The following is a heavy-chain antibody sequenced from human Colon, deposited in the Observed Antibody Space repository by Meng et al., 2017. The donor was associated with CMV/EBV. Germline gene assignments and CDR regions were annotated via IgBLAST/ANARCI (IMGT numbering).Heavy chain of an antibody. J-gene: IGHJ4*02. CDR1: GDTFTGYH. CDR3: MTPTGSSDY. D-gene: IGHD6-6*01. CDR2: IKQDGSEK. Sequence: SCKASGDTFTGYHIHWVRQAPGKGLEWVANIKQDGSEKNYADSVKGRFTISRDNAQNSMYLQMTSLRVEDTSIYYCMTPTGSSDYWGQGTLVTVSS. V-gene: IGHV3-7*01.